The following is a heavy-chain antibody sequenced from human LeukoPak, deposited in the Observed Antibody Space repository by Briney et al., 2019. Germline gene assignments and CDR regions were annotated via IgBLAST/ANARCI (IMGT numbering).Heavy chain of an antibody. CDR3: AKKVTGRSGYSSGWYGRAGNWFDP. Sequence: GGSLRLSCAASGFTFTNAWMSWVRQAPGKGLEWVSAISGSGGSTYYADSVKGRFTISRDNSKTTLYLQMNSPRAEDTAVYYCAKKVTGRSGYSSGWYGRAGNWFDPWGQGTLVTVSS. D-gene: IGHD6-19*01. J-gene: IGHJ5*02. V-gene: IGHV3-23*01. CDR2: ISGSGGST. CDR1: GFTFTNAW.